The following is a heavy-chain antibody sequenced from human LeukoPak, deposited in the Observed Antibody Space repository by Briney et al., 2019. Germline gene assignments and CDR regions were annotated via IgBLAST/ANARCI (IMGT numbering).Heavy chain of an antibody. V-gene: IGHV3-53*01. CDR2: IYSGGST. D-gene: IGHD5-18*01. J-gene: IGHJ5*02. CDR3: ARALSGYSYGNWFDP. CDR1: GFTYRPYA. Sequence: PGGSLRLSCAGSGFTYRPYAMSWVRQAPGKGLEWVSVIYSGGSTYYADSVKGRFTISRDNSKNTLYLQMNSLRAEDTAVYYCARALSGYSYGNWFDPWGQGTLVTVSS.